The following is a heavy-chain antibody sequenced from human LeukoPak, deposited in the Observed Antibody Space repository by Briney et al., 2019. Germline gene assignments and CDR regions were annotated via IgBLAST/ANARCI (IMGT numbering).Heavy chain of an antibody. Sequence: GGSLRLSCAASGFTFSDYYMSWIRQAPGKGLEWVSYISTTSSYTDYAASVKGRFTISRDNAKNLLYLQMNSLRPDDTAVYYCARDWYCSSSICYTDRNWFDPWGQGTLVTVSS. V-gene: IGHV3-11*05. CDR3: ARDWYCSSSICYTDRNWFDP. CDR1: GFTFSDYY. CDR2: ISTTSSYT. J-gene: IGHJ5*02. D-gene: IGHD2-2*02.